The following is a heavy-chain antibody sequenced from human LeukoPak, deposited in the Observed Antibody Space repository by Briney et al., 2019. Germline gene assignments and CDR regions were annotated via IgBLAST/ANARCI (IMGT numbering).Heavy chain of an antibody. CDR2: ISGSGGST. V-gene: IGHV3-23*01. CDR3: ARTSAAAGGY. J-gene: IGHJ4*02. D-gene: IGHD6-13*01. Sequence: PGGSLRLSCAASGFTFSSYTMSWVRQAPGKGLEWVSAISGSGGSTYYADSVKGRFTISRDNAKNSLYLQMNSLRAEDTAVYYCARTSAAAGGYWGQGTLVTVSS. CDR1: GFTFSSYT.